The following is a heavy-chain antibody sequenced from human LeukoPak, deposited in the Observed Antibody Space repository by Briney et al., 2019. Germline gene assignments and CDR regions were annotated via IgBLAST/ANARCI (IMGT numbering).Heavy chain of an antibody. Sequence: SETLSLTCAVYGGSFSGYYWSWIGQPPGKGLEWIGEINHSGSTNYNPSLKSRVTISVDTSKNQFSLKLSSVTAADTAVYYCARANSCSSTSCYWNGWFDYWGQGTLVTVSS. CDR3: ARANSCSSTSCYWNGWFDY. CDR2: INHSGST. D-gene: IGHD2-2*01. V-gene: IGHV4-34*01. J-gene: IGHJ4*02. CDR1: GGSFSGYY.